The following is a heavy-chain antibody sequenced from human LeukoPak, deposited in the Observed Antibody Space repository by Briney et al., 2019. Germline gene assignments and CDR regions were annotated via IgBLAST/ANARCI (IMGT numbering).Heavy chain of an antibody. V-gene: IGHV4-59*01. CDR2: IYYSGYT. J-gene: IGHJ6*03. Sequence: SETLSLTCAVYGGSFSGYYWSWIRQPPGKGLEWIGCIYYSGYTNYKSSLKSRVTISVDTSKNQFSLKLSSVTAADTAVYYCARTTMVRGTYYMDVWGKGTTVTVSS. D-gene: IGHD3-10*01. CDR3: ARTTMVRGTYYMDV. CDR1: GGSFSGYY.